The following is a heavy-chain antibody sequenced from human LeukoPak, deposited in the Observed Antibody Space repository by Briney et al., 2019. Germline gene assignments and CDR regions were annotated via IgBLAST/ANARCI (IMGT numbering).Heavy chain of an antibody. D-gene: IGHD3-10*01. CDR2: ISGSGGST. Sequence: PGGSLRLSCAASGFTFSSYAMSWVRQAPGKGLEGVSAISGSGGSTYYADSVKGRFTISRDNSKNTLYLQMNSLRAEDTAVYYCAKDEGGYYYGSTCFDHWGQGTLVTVSS. CDR1: GFTFSSYA. J-gene: IGHJ4*02. CDR3: AKDEGGYYYGSTCFDH. V-gene: IGHV3-23*01.